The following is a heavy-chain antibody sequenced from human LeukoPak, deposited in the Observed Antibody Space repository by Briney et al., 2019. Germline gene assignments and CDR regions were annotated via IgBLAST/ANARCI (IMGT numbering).Heavy chain of an antibody. V-gene: IGHV1-69*06. CDR2: IIPIFGTA. Sequence: ASVKVSCKASGGTFSSYAISWVRQAPGQGLEWMGGIIPIFGTANYAQKFQGRVTITADKSTSTAYMELSSLRSDDTAVYYCARDPYDYVWGSYRGSEKNYFDYWGQGTLVTVSS. CDR1: GGTFSSYA. CDR3: ARDPYDYVWGSYRGSEKNYFDY. J-gene: IGHJ4*02. D-gene: IGHD3-16*02.